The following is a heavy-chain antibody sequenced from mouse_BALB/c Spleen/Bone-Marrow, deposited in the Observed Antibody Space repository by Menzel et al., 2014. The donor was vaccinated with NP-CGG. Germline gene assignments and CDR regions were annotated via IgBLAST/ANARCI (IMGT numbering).Heavy chain of an antibody. D-gene: IGHD2-10*02. CDR3: ARESMVTRYYAMDY. J-gene: IGHJ4*01. CDR2: INPYNGGS. Sequence: EVQLQQSGPELVKPGTSMKISCKASGYSFTGYTMNWVKQTLGKNLEWIGLINPYNGGSSYNQKYKGKAALTVDKSSSTTYIEHLSLTSEDSAVYYCARESMVTRYYAMDYWGQGTPVTASS. CDR1: GYSFTGYT. V-gene: IGHV1-31*01.